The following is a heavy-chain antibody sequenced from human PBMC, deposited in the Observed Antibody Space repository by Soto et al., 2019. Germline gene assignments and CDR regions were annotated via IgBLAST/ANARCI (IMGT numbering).Heavy chain of an antibody. Sequence: ASVKVSCKASGYTFTSYGISWVRQAPGQGLEWMGWISAYNGNTNYAQKLQGRVTMTTDTSTSTAYMELRSLRSDDTAVYYCARLSLITGTTTHDYWGQGTLVTVSS. V-gene: IGHV1-18*01. D-gene: IGHD1-7*01. CDR2: ISAYNGNT. J-gene: IGHJ4*02. CDR3: ARLSLITGTTTHDY. CDR1: GYTFTSYG.